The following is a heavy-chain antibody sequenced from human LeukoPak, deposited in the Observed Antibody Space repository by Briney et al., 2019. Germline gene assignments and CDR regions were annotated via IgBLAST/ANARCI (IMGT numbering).Heavy chain of an antibody. J-gene: IGHJ4*02. CDR3: AGGYYYEAG. V-gene: IGHV4-61*02. Sequence: SETLSLTCTVSGGSISSGSYYWSWIRQPAGKGLEWIGRIYTSGSTNYNPSLKSRVTISVDTSKNQFSLKLSSVTAADTAVYYCAGGYYYEAGWGQGTLVTVSS. D-gene: IGHD3-22*01. CDR2: IYTSGST. CDR1: GGSISSGSYY.